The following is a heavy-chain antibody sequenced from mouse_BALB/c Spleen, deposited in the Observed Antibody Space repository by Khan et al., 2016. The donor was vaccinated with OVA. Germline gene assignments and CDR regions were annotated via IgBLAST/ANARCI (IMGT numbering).Heavy chain of an antibody. CDR2: IYPGSGST. CDR1: GYTFTSYW. J-gene: IGHJ2*01. CDR3: TRLVDYFDY. Sequence: LQQPGSELVRPGASVKLSCKASGYTFTSYWMHWVKQRPGQGLEWIGNIYPGSGSTNYDAKFKSKATLTVDTSSSTAYMQLSSLTSEDSAVYYCTRLVDYFDYWGQGTTLTVAS. V-gene: IGHV1S22*01. D-gene: IGHD1-1*01.